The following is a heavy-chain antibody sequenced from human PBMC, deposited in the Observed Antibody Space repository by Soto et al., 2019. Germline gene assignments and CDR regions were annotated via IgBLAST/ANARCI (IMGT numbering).Heavy chain of an antibody. CDR3: AMGGRYCSSTSCPRTFDY. J-gene: IGHJ4*02. CDR1: CGSISSYY. D-gene: IGHD2-2*01. Sequence: SETLSLTCTVSCGSISSYYWSWIRQPPGKGLEWIGYIYYSGSTNYNPSLKSRVTISVDTSKNQFSLKLSSVTAADTAVYYCAMGGRYCSSTSCPRTFDYWGQGTLVTVSS. V-gene: IGHV4-59*01. CDR2: IYYSGST.